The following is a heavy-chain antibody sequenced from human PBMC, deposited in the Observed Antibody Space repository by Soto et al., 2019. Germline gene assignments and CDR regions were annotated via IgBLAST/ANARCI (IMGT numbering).Heavy chain of an antibody. CDR3: ARDRVTDYYYYGMEF. V-gene: IGHV3-48*03. Sequence: EVQLVESGGGLVQPGGSLRLSCAASGFTFSSYEMNWVRQAPGKGLEWVSYISSSGSTIYYADSVKGRFTISRDNAKKSLYLQMNSLRAEDTAVYDCARDRVTDYYYYGMEFLCQCTTVSVSS. CDR2: ISSSGSTI. D-gene: IGHD1-20*01. CDR1: GFTFSSYE. J-gene: IGHJ6*02.